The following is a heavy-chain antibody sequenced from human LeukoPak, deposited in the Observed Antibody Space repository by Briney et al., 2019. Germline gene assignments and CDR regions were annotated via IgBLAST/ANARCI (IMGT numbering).Heavy chain of an antibody. CDR2: IYYSGST. Sequence: SETLSLTCTVSGGSISSGDYYWSWIRQPPGKGLEWIGYIYYSGSTYDNPSPKSRVTISVDTSKNQFSLKLSSVTAADTAVYYCARLTTVTTYYFDYWGQGTLVTVSS. CDR3: ARLTTVTTYYFDY. CDR1: GGSISSGDYY. D-gene: IGHD4-17*01. V-gene: IGHV4-30-4*01. J-gene: IGHJ4*02.